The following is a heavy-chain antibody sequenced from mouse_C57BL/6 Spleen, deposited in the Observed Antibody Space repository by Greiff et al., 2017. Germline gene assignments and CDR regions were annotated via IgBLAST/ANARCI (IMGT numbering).Heavy chain of an antibody. CDR1: GYTFTDHT. V-gene: IGHV1-78*01. CDR2: IYPRDGST. J-gene: IGHJ3*01. CDR3: ATPNYYGSRAWFAY. D-gene: IGHD1-1*01. Sequence: VKVVESDAELVKPGASVKISCKVSGYTFTDHTIHWMKQRPEQGLEWIGYIYPRDGSTKYNEKFKGKATLTADKSSSTAYMQLNSLTSEDSAVYFCATPNYYGSRAWFAYWGQGTLVTVSA.